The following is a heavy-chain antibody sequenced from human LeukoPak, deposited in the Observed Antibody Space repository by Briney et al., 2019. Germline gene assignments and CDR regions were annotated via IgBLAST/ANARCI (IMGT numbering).Heavy chain of an antibody. Sequence: ASVKVSCKASGYTFTGYYMHWVRQAPGQGLEWMGWINPNSGGINYAQKFQGRVTMTRDTSISTAYMELSRLRSDDTAVYYCARDSWELYYYFDYWGQGTLVTVPS. J-gene: IGHJ4*02. D-gene: IGHD1-26*01. CDR2: INPNSGGI. CDR1: GYTFTGYY. V-gene: IGHV1-2*02. CDR3: ARDSWELYYYFDY.